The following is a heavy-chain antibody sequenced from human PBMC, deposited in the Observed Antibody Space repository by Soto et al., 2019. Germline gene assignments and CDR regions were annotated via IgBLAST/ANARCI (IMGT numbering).Heavy chain of an antibody. CDR3: ARLEENWFDP. J-gene: IGHJ5*02. CDR1: GGSISSGGYY. V-gene: IGHV4-31*03. Sequence: SETLSLTCTVSGGSISSGGYYWSWIRQHPGKGLEWIGYIYYSGSTYYNPSLKSRVTISVDTSKNQFSLKLSSVTAADTAVYYCARLEENWFDPWGQGTLVTVSS. CDR2: IYYSGST.